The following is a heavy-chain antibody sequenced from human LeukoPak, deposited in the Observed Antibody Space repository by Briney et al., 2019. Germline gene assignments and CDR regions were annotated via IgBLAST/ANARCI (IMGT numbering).Heavy chain of an antibody. J-gene: IGHJ4*02. V-gene: IGHV1-18*01. Sequence: ASVKVSCKASGHTFTSYGISWVRQAPGQGLEWMGWISAYNGNTNYAQKLQGRVTMTTDTSTSTAYMELRSLRSDDTAVYYCARDDYYDSSGYYPFDYWGQGTLVTVSS. CDR3: ARDDYYDSSGYYPFDY. CDR1: GHTFTSYG. CDR2: ISAYNGNT. D-gene: IGHD3-22*01.